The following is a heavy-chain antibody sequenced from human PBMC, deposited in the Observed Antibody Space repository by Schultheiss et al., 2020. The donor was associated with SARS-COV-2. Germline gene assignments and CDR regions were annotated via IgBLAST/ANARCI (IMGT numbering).Heavy chain of an antibody. J-gene: IGHJ6*02. CDR2: ISYDGSNK. Sequence: GGSLRLSCAASGFTFSSYGMHWVRQAPGKGLEWVAVISYDGSNKYYADSVKGRFTISRDNSKNTLYLQMNSLRAEDTALYYCAKALKEGGYCSGGSCYSGYYYYYGMDVWGQGTTVTVSS. V-gene: IGHV3-30*18. D-gene: IGHD2-15*01. CDR1: GFTFSSYG. CDR3: AKALKEGGYCSGGSCYSGYYYYYGMDV.